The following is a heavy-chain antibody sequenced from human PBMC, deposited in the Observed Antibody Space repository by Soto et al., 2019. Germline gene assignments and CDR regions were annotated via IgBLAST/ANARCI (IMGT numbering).Heavy chain of an antibody. CDR3: ASVRRYYNHSVEY. D-gene: IGHD3-10*01. CDR1: GGSISSGGYY. J-gene: IGHJ4*02. CDR2: IYYSGST. V-gene: IGHV4-31*03. Sequence: SETLSLTCTVSGGSISSGGYYWSWIRQHPGKGLEWIGYIYYSGSTYYNPSLKSRVTISVDTSKNQFSLKLSSVTAADTAVYYCASVRRYYNHSVEYWVQGTLVTVPS.